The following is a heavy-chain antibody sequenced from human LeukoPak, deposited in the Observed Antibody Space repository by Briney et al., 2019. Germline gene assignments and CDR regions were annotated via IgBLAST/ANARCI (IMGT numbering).Heavy chain of an antibody. D-gene: IGHD2-15*01. Sequence: SQTLSLTCTVSGGSISSGSYYWSSIRRPAGKGLEWIGRIYTSGSTNYNPHLKSRVTLSVDTSKNQFSLKLSSVTAADTAVYYCARAPGYCSGGSCYSSDYYYYGMDVWGQGTTVTVSS. J-gene: IGHJ6*02. CDR1: GGSISSGSYY. V-gene: IGHV4-61*02. CDR2: IYTSGST. CDR3: ARAPGYCSGGSCYSSDYYYYGMDV.